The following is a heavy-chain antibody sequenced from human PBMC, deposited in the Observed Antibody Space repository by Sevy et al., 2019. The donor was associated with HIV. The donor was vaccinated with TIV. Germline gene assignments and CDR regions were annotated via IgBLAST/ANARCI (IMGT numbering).Heavy chain of an antibody. CDR3: ARGYYYDSRGYYQHDAFDI. CDR1: GGTFSGYA. V-gene: IGHV1-69*13. D-gene: IGHD3-22*01. Sequence: ASVKVSCKASGGTFSGYAISWVRQAPGQGLEWMGGIIPIFGTANYAQRFQGRVTITADESTSTAYMELSSLRSEDTAVYYCARGYYYDSRGYYQHDAFDIWGQGTMVTVSS. CDR2: IIPIFGTA. J-gene: IGHJ3*02.